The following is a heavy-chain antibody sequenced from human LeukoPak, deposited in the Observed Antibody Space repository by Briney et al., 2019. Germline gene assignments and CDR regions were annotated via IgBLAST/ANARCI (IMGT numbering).Heavy chain of an antibody. CDR3: ARRSYNSPLRY. V-gene: IGHV4-34*01. CDR1: GGSFSGYY. D-gene: IGHD3-10*01. CDR2: INHSGST. J-gene: IGHJ4*02. Sequence: SEALSLTCAVYGGSFSGYYWSWIRQPPGKGLEWIGEINHSGSTNYNPSLKSRVTISVDTSKNQFSLKLSSVTAADTAVYYCARRSYNSPLRYWGQGTLVTVSS.